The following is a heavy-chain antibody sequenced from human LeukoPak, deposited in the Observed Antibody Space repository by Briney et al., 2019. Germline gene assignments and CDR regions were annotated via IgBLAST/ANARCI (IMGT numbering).Heavy chain of an antibody. D-gene: IGHD3-3*01. V-gene: IGHV5-51*01. J-gene: IGHJ6*02. Sequence: GESLKISCKGSGYSFTSYWIGWVRQMPGKGLEGMGIIYPGDSDTRYSPSFQGQVTISAHKSISTAYLQRSSLKASDTAMYYCARRGDLDHGHLYGMDVWGQGTTVTVSS. CDR2: IYPGDSDT. CDR3: ARRGDLDHGHLYGMDV. CDR1: GYSFTSYW.